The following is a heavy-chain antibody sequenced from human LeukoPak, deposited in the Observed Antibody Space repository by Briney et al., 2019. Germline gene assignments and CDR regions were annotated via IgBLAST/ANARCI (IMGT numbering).Heavy chain of an antibody. J-gene: IGHJ4*02. D-gene: IGHD3-22*01. V-gene: IGHV3-23*01. CDR3: AKEGLYYYDSSGYLDY. CDR1: GFTFSSYA. CDR2: ISGSGGST. Sequence: GGSLRLSCAASGFTFSSYAMSWVRQAPGKGLEWVSAISGSGGSTYYADSVKGRFTISRDNSKNTLYLQMNSLRAEDTAVYYCAKEGLYYYDSSGYLDYWGQGTLVTVSS.